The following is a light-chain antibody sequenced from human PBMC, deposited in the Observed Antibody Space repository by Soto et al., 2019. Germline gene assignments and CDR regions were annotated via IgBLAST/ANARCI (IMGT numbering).Light chain of an antibody. CDR2: GAS. CDR3: QQYGSSPFT. Sequence: EIFFTQSPGTLSLSPGERATLSCRASQSVSSNYLAWYQQKPGQAPRLLIYGASSRATGIPDRFSGSGSGTDFTLTISRLEPEDFAVYYCQQYGSSPFTFGGGTKVDIK. CDR1: QSVSSNY. J-gene: IGKJ4*01. V-gene: IGKV3-20*01.